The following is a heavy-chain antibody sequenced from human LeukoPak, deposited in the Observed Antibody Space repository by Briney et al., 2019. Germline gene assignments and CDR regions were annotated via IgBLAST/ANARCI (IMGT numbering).Heavy chain of an antibody. Sequence: GGSLRLSCAASGFTFSDYYMSWIRQAPGEGLEWVSYISSSGSTIYYADSVKGRFTISRDNAKNSLYLQMNSLRAEDTAVYYCARDCSSTSCYRTLDYWGQGTLVTVSS. CDR2: ISSSGSTI. V-gene: IGHV3-11*04. CDR1: GFTFSDYY. CDR3: ARDCSSTSCYRTLDY. J-gene: IGHJ4*02. D-gene: IGHD2-2*01.